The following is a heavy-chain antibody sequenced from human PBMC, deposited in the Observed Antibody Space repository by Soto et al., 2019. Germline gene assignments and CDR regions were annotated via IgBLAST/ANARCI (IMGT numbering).Heavy chain of an antibody. CDR1: GASISSADDY. CDR3: ARGKSARQHDWSLVDV. V-gene: IGHV4-31*03. CDR2: IHDTWRT. Sequence: QVHLQESGPGLVKPSQTLSLSCTVSGASISSADDYWSWIRQRPGEGLEWIGYIHDTWRTYYNPSLKWRVRIPEDTTKNQCSLKLSSVTAADTAVYYWARGKSARQHDWSLVDVWGQGTTITVSS. D-gene: IGHD3-9*01. J-gene: IGHJ6*02.